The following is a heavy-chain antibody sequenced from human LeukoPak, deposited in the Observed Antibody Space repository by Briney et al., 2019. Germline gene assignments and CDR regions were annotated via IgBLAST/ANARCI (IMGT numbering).Heavy chain of an antibody. V-gene: IGHV4-4*07. D-gene: IGHD6-6*01. J-gene: IGHJ4*02. CDR3: AGGIAARSRFDY. CDR2: FYTSGST. CDR1: GGSISNYY. Sequence: PSETLSLTCTVSGGSISNYYWSWIRQPAGKGLEWIGRFYTSGSTSYDPSLKSRVTMSSDTSKNQFSLNLSSVTAADTAVYYCAGGIAARSRFDYWGQGTLVTVSS.